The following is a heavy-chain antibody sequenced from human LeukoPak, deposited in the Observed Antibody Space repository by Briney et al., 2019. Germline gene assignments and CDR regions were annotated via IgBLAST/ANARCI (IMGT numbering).Heavy chain of an antibody. CDR2: ISGSGGST. Sequence: GGSLRLSCAASGFTFSSYAMSWVRQAPGKGLEWVSAISGSGGSTYYADSAKGRFTISRDNAKNTLYLQMNSLRAEDTAVYYCAKDTSYYYDSSGYYPWYFDYWGQGTLVTVSS. J-gene: IGHJ4*02. CDR1: GFTFSSYA. CDR3: AKDTSYYYDSSGYYPWYFDY. V-gene: IGHV3-23*01. D-gene: IGHD3-22*01.